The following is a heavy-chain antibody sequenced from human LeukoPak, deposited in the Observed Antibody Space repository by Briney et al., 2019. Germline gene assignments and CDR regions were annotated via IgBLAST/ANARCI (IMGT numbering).Heavy chain of an antibody. J-gene: IGHJ5*02. V-gene: IGHV4-59*08. CDR2: VHSSGGT. D-gene: IGHD2-21*02. CDR1: GGPMTGYY. CDR3: AKLANCGDDCYDRPHWFDP. Sequence: SETLSLTCTVSGGPMTGYYWAWIRQPPGKRLEWIGYVHSSGGTKYNPSLKSRVTVSIDMSKNQFSLNLRSVTAADTAAYYCAKLANCGDDCYDRPHWFDPWGQGRLVTVSS.